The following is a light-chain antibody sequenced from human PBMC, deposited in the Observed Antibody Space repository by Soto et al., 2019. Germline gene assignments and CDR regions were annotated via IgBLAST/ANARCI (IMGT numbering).Light chain of an antibody. Sequence: DILMPQSPSTLSASLGDRLTITCLASQTMSTHLNWYQQKPGKAPNVLIYAASTLPTGVPSRFSGSGSGTNFTLTITTLHPEDFATHYCQQSYAIPRTFGQGTKVDVK. CDR1: QTMSTH. V-gene: IGKV1-39*01. CDR3: QQSYAIPRT. J-gene: IGKJ1*01. CDR2: AAS.